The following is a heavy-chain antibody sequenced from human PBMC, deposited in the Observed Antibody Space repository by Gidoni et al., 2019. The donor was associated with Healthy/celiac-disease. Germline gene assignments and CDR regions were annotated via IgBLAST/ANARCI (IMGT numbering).Heavy chain of an antibody. CDR3: ARGLEIDYGGPYYFDY. D-gene: IGHD4-17*01. V-gene: IGHV4-34*01. CDR2: INHSGST. J-gene: IGHJ4*02. Sequence: QVQLPQWGAGLLKPSATLSLTCAVYGGSFSGYYWSWIRQPPGKGLEWIGEINHSGSTNYNPSVKSRVTISVDTSKNQFSLKLSSVTAADTAVYYCARGLEIDYGGPYYFDYWGQGTLVTVSS. CDR1: GGSFSGYY.